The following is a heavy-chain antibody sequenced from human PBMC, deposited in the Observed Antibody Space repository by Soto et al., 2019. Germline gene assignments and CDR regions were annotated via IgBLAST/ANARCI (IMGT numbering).Heavy chain of an antibody. CDR3: ASEVEYWFDL. J-gene: IGHJ5*02. CDR2: ISSSDSSSGSTE. D-gene: IGHD3-3*01. CDR1: GFSCSDYY. V-gene: IGHV3-11*01. Sequence: PRLSCAASGFSCSDYYMSWIRQAPGKGLEWVSYISSSDSSSGSTEYYADSVKGRFTISRDNAKNSLYLQMNSLRAEDTAVYYCASEVEYWFDLWGQGTLVTVSS.